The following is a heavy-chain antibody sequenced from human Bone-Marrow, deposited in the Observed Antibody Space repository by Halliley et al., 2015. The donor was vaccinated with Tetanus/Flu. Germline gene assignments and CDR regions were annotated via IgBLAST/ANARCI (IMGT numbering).Heavy chain of an antibody. CDR1: GDTFRNSA. CDR3: AGDSSGTYYF. Sequence: QVRLVQSGAEVKKPGSSVKISCKASGDTFRNSAISWVRRAPGQGLEWLGGLSPVFGTPSYAQRFQGRLTITADELTSTVYMELSSLRPDDRAVYYCAGDSSGTYYFWGQGTLVTVSS. D-gene: IGHD1-26*01. CDR2: LSPVFGTP. V-gene: IGHV1-69*01. J-gene: IGHJ4*02.